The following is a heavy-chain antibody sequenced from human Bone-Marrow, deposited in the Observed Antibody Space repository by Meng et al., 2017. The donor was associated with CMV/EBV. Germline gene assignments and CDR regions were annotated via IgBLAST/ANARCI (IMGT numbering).Heavy chain of an antibody. CDR1: GFTVSSNY. Sequence: GESLKISCAASGFTVSSNYMSWVRQAPGKGLEWVSVIYSGGSTYYADSVKGRFNISRDNSKNTLYLQINSLRAEDTAVYYCARDHGFDYWGQGTLVTVSS. CDR3: ARDHGFDY. J-gene: IGHJ4*02. V-gene: IGHV3-53*01. CDR2: IYSGGST.